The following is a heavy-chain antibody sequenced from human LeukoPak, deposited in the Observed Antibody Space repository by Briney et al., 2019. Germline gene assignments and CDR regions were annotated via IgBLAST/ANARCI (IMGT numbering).Heavy chain of an antibody. D-gene: IGHD2-15*01. J-gene: IGHJ4*02. Sequence: SEPLSLTCAAYGGSFSGYYWSWIRQPPGKGLEWIGEINHSGSTNYNPSLKSRVTISVDTSKNQFSLKLSSVTAADTAVYYCARTGHCSGGSCYSSDYWGQGTLVTVSS. CDR2: INHSGST. V-gene: IGHV4-34*01. CDR3: ARTGHCSGGSCYSSDY. CDR1: GGSFSGYY.